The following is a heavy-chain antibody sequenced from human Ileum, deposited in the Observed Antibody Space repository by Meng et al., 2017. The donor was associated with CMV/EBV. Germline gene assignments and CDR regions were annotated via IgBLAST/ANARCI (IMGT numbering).Heavy chain of an antibody. CDR2: TYTSGKT. J-gene: IGHJ4*02. Sequence: GSLRLSCAASDFPVINTYMSWVRQAPGKGLEWVSVTYTSGKTFYADFVKGRFTISRDNSKSTFYLQMNSLGAEDTAVYYCARDGYSGSGWSRGYYFDYWGQGTLVTVSS. D-gene: IGHD1-26*01. CDR3: ARDGYSGSGWSRGYYFDY. V-gene: IGHV3-53*01. CDR1: DFPVINTY.